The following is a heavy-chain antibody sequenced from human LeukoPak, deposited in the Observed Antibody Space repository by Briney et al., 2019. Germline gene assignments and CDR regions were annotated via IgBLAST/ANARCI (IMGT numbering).Heavy chain of an antibody. Sequence: GASVKVSCKASGYTFTGYYMHWVRQAPGQGPEWMGWIDPNSGGTNYAQKFQGRVTMTRDTSITTAYMELSRLRSDDTAVYYCARHDYGDYWGQGTLVTVSS. CDR1: GYTFTGYY. J-gene: IGHJ4*02. CDR3: ARHDYGDY. CDR2: IDPNSGGT. V-gene: IGHV1-2*02.